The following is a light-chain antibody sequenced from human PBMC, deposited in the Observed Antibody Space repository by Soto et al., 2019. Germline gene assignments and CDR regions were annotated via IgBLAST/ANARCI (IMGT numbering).Light chain of an antibody. Sequence: EIVMTQSPATLSVSPGERATLSCRASRSVGSSLAWYQQKPGQTPRLLIYAASTRATGIPARFSGSGSGAEFTLTISSLQSEDFAVYYCQQYNNWPHLTFGGGTKVEIK. V-gene: IGKV3-15*01. CDR3: QQYNNWPHLT. CDR2: AAS. CDR1: RSVGSS. J-gene: IGKJ4*01.